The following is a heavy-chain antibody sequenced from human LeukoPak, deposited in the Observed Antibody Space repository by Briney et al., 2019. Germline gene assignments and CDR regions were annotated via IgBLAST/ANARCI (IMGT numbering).Heavy chain of an antibody. Sequence: GESLKISCKGSGYSFTSYWIGWVRQMPGKGLEWMGIIYPGDSDTRYSPSFRGQVTISADKSISTAYLQWSSLKASDTAMYYCARIARPDYYDSSGYYTPYYFDYWGQGTLVTVSS. V-gene: IGHV5-51*01. D-gene: IGHD3-22*01. CDR1: GYSFTSYW. J-gene: IGHJ4*02. CDR3: ARIARPDYYDSSGYYTPYYFDY. CDR2: IYPGDSDT.